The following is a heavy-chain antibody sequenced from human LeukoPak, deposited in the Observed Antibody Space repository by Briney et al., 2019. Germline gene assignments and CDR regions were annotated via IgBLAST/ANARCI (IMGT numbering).Heavy chain of an antibody. D-gene: IGHD2-2*01. CDR2: VYSSGNT. Sequence: SQTLSLTCTVSGGSISTGAYYWTWIRQPAGKGLEWIGRVYSSGNTDYNASLKSRVTISVDTSKNQFSLKLTSVTAADTAVYHCARDSGSSRGLGELYYFDYWGQGTLVTVSS. V-gene: IGHV4-61*02. CDR3: ARDSGSSRGLGELYYFDY. CDR1: GGSISTGAYY. J-gene: IGHJ4*02.